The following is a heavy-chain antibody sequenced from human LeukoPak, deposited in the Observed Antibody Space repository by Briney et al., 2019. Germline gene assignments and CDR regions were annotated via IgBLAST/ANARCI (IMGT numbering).Heavy chain of an antibody. CDR1: GFTLSSYA. CDR2: ISGSGGST. V-gene: IGHV3-23*01. CDR3: AHSGSYYGVYFDY. Sequence: GGSLRLSCVASGFTLSSYAMSWVRQAPGKGLEWVSAISGSGGSTYYADSVKGRFTISRDNSKNTLYLQMNSLRAEDTAVYYCAHSGSYYGVYFDYWGQGTLVTVSS. D-gene: IGHD1-26*01. J-gene: IGHJ4*02.